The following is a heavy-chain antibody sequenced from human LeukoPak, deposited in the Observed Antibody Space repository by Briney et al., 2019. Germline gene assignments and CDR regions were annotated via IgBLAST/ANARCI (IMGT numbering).Heavy chain of an antibody. V-gene: IGHV3-43*01. CDR1: GFTFDDYT. D-gene: IGHD2-21*01. J-gene: IGHJ3*02. CDR3: ARDSDTCTGCAFDM. CDR2: ISWDGGST. Sequence: GGSLRLSCAASGFTFDDYTMHWVRQAPGKGLEWVSLISWDGGSTYYADSVRGRFTISRDNAKNSLYLQMNSLRVEDTALYYCARDSDTCTGCAFDMWGQGTMVTVSS.